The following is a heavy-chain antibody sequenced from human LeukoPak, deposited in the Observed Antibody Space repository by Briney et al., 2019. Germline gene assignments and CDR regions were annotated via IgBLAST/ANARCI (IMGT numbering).Heavy chain of an antibody. CDR3: ARLNSGYEDYYFDD. J-gene: IGHJ4*02. CDR1: GGPLTRSLSY. CDR2: IYYTGST. V-gene: IGHV4-39*01. Sequence: SETLSLTCTVSGGPLTRSLSYWGWIRRPPGKRLEWIGNIYYTGSTDYSPSFESRAAMSVDTSKNQFSLQLRSVTAADTAVYYRARLNSGYEDYYFDDWGQGTLVTVSS. D-gene: IGHD5-12*01.